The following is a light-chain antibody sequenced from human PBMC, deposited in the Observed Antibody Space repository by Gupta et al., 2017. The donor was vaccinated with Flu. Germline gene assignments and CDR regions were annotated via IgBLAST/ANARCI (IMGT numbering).Light chain of an antibody. CDR1: QGINNY. CDR2: GAS. J-gene: IGKJ5*01. CDR3: QQNNNDPLHT. Sequence: DIQLTQSPSLLSASVGDRVTITCRASQGINNYVAWYQQKPGKAPKFLIYGASNWQGGVPSRFSGSGYGTEFTLTISSRQPDDFAAYYCQQNNNDPLHTFGQGTRLDIK. V-gene: IGKV1-9*01.